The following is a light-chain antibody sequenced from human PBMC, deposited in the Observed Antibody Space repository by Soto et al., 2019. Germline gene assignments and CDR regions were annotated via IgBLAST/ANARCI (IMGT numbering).Light chain of an antibody. CDR3: QHYNSWPT. J-gene: IGKJ3*01. Sequence: EIVMTQSPATLSASPGEGATLSCRASQSVSSNLAWYQQKPGQAPRLLIYDASTRATGVPAGFRGYGSGTDFILTISSLQSEDSALFYCQHYNSWPTFGPGTKVEIK. CDR1: QSVSSN. V-gene: IGKV3D-15*01. CDR2: DAS.